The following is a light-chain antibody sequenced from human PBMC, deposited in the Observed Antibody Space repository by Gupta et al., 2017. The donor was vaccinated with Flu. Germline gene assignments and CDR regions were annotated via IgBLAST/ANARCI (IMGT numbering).Light chain of an antibody. Sequence: QSALTQPRSVSGSPGQSVTISCTGTSSDVGGYNYVSWYQQHPGTAPPIMIYYVSKRPSGVPPRFSCDTYCDTASPMSIXRXAEDEAXYSCCSYEDSFPFRGVFGTGTKVTVL. J-gene: IGLJ1*01. CDR3: CSYEDSFPFRGV. CDR2: YVS. V-gene: IGLV2-11*01. CDR1: SSDVGGYNY.